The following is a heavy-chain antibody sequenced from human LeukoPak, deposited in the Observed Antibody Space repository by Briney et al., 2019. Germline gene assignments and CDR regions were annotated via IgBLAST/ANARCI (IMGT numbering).Heavy chain of an antibody. CDR2: SYYSGRT. CDR3: ARHLLGYCSGGNCYYFDF. D-gene: IGHD2-15*01. CDR1: GGSISSTAYY. J-gene: IGHJ4*02. V-gene: IGHV4-39*01. Sequence: SETLSLTCTVSGGSISSTAYYWGWIRQPPGKGLEWIGSSYYSGRTYYNPSLKSRVTISVDTSKNHFSLKLSSEPADDTAVYYCARHLLGYCSGGNCYYFDFWGQGTLVTVSS.